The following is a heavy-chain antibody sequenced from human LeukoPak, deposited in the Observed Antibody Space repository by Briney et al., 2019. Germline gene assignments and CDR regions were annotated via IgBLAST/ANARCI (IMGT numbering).Heavy chain of an antibody. D-gene: IGHD7-27*01. CDR2: ISSSGSTI. CDR3: AREEGGKLGIDYYFDY. J-gene: IGHJ4*02. V-gene: IGHV3-48*03. Sequence: GGSLRPSCAASGFTFSSYEMNWVRQAPGKGLEWVSYISSSGSTIYYADSVKGRFTISRDNAKNSLYLQMNSLRAEDTAMYYCAREEGGKLGIDYYFDYWGQGTLVTVSS. CDR1: GFTFSSYE.